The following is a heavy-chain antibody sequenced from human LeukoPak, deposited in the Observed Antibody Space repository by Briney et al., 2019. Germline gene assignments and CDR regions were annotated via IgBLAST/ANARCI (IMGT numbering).Heavy chain of an antibody. D-gene: IGHD2-15*01. J-gene: IGHJ4*02. CDR3: ASQGGLRNDF. CDR2: ICLDGRI. CDR1: GGSITSRDC. Sequence: PSETLSLTCGVSGGSITSRDCWSWVRQPPGKGLEWIGEICLDGRIHYTPSLKSRISISIDRSKDQFSLNLISVAAADTAIYFCASQGGLRNDFWGQGTLVTVSS. V-gene: IGHV4-4*02.